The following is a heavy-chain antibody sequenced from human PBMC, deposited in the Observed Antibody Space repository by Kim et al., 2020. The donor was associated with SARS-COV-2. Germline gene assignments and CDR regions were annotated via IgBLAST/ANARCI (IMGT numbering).Heavy chain of an antibody. CDR3: ARGVPGY. CDR2: SGSP. Sequence: SGSPNYNPSLKSRVAMSVDTSKNQFSLKLTSVTAADTAVYYCARGVPGYWGQGTLVTVSS. V-gene: IGHV4-34*01. J-gene: IGHJ4*02.